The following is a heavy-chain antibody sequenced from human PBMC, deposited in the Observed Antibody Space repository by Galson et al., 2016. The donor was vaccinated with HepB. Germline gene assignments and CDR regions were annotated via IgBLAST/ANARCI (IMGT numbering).Heavy chain of an antibody. CDR1: GFTFSNYH. J-gene: IGHJ5*02. CDR3: AKDHGYCRGGSCHFDRLA. Sequence: SLRLSCAASGFTFSNYHMNWVRQSQERGLEWVSFVSSGGDTTYYIDSVRGRFTVSRDNSKDTLYLQMDNQRAEDTATYYCAKDHGYCRGGSCHFDRLAWGLGTLVTVSS. D-gene: IGHD2-15*01. V-gene: IGHV3-23*03. CDR2: VSSGGDTT.